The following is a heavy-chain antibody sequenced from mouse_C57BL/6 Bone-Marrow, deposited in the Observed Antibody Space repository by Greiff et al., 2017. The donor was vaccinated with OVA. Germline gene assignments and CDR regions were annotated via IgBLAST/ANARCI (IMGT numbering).Heavy chain of an antibody. CDR1: GFTFSSYA. Sequence: EVKLMESGGGLVKPGGSLKLSCAASGFTFSSYAMSWVRQTPEKRLEWVATISDGGSYTYYPDNVKGRFTISRDNAKNNLYLQMSHLKSEDTAMYYCARDLITTVLDYWGQGTTLTVSS. J-gene: IGHJ2*01. CDR3: ARDLITTVLDY. V-gene: IGHV5-4*01. D-gene: IGHD1-1*01. CDR2: ISDGGSYT.